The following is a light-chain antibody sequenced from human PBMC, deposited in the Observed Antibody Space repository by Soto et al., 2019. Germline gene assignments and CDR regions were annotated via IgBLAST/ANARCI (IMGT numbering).Light chain of an antibody. Sequence: ETVMTQSPGAVSVALGERATLSCRASQSVSIHLAWYQQKPGQAPRLLICGACIRDTGLPDRCSGSGSGTDFTLTISILEPDDFTVYYCQQYGSPPGTFGQGTNVDIK. CDR1: QSVSIH. J-gene: IGKJ1*01. CDR2: GAC. V-gene: IGKV3-20*01. CDR3: QQYGSPPGT.